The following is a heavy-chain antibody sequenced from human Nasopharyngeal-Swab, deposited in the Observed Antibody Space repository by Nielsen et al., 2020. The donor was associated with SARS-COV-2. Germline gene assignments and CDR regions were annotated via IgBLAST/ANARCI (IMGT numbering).Heavy chain of an antibody. Sequence: ASVKVSCKASGYTFTGYYMHWVRQAPGQGLEWMGWINPNSGGTNYAQNFQGRVTMTRDTSISTAYMELSRLRSDDTAVYYCARDRGEELAVNYGMDVWGQGTTVTVSS. D-gene: IGHD1-26*01. CDR1: GYTFTGYY. CDR2: INPNSGGT. J-gene: IGHJ6*02. CDR3: ARDRGEELAVNYGMDV. V-gene: IGHV1-2*02.